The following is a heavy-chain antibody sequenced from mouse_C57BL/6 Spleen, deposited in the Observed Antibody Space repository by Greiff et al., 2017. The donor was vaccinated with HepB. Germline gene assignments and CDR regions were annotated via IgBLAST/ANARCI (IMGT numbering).Heavy chain of an antibody. Sequence: VQLQQSGAELVKPGASVKLSCKASGYTFTEYTIHWVKQRSGQGLEWIGWFYPGSGSIKYNEKFKDKATLTADKSSSPVYMVLSRLTSEDSAVYFCARPEGRNPTGYDQGPFAYWGQGTLVTVSA. D-gene: IGHD2-2*01. CDR1: GYTFTEYT. CDR3: ARPEGRNPTGYDQGPFAY. V-gene: IGHV1-62-2*01. J-gene: IGHJ3*01. CDR2: FYPGSGSI.